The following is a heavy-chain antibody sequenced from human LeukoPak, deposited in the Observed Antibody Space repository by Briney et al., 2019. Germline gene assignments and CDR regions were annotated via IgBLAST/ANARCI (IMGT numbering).Heavy chain of an antibody. CDR2: IYYSGST. J-gene: IGHJ4*02. CDR3: ARVVYSSGWAHFDY. D-gene: IGHD6-19*01. V-gene: IGHV4-59*12. CDR1: GGSISSYY. Sequence: SETLSLTCTVSGGSISSYYWSWIRQPPGKGLEWIGYIYYSGSTNYNPSLKSRVTISVDTSKNQFSLKLSSVTAADTAVYYCARVVYSSGWAHFDYWGQGTLVTVSS.